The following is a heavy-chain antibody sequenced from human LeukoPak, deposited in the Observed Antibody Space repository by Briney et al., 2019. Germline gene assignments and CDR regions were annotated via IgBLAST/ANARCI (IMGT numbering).Heavy chain of an antibody. CDR1: GGSISGSSYY. J-gene: IGHJ3*02. V-gene: IGHV4-39*01. CDR2: IYYSGST. CDR3: ARHFFGSSRAFDI. Sequence: SETLSLTCTVSGGSISGSSYYWGWIRQPPGKGLEWIGSIYYSGSTYYNPSLKSRVTISVDTSKNQFSLKLSSVTAADTAVYYCARHFFGSSRAFDIWGQGTMVTVSS. D-gene: IGHD3-10*01.